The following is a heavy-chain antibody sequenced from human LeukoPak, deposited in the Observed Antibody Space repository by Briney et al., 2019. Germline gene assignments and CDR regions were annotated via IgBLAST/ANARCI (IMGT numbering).Heavy chain of an antibody. J-gene: IGHJ5*02. CDR2: IISIFGTA. Sequence: ASVKVSCKASGGTFSSYAISWVRQAPGQGLEWMGKIISIFGTANYAQKFQGKVTITTDESTSTAYMELSSLRPEDTAVYYCARDSYGDYGDNWFDPWGQGTLVTVSS. CDR3: ARDSYGDYGDNWFDP. D-gene: IGHD4-17*01. CDR1: GGTFSSYA. V-gene: IGHV1-69*05.